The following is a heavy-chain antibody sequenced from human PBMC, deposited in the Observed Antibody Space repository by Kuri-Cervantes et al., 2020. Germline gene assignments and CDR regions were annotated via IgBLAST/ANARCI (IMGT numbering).Heavy chain of an antibody. D-gene: IGHD4-23*01. CDR2: IYSGGST. V-gene: IGHV3-66*01. CDR1: RFTVSSNY. J-gene: IGHJ6*02. Sequence: LSLTCAASRFTVSSNYMSWVRQAPGKGLEWVSVIYSGGSTYYADSVKGRFTISRDNSKNTLYLQMNSLRAEDTAVYYCARDGRVVTRIEAYYYYYYGMDVWGQGTTVTVSS. CDR3: ARDGRVVTRIEAYYYYYYGMDV.